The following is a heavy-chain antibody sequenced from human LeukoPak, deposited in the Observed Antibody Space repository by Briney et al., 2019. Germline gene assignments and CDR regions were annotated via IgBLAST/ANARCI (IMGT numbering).Heavy chain of an antibody. CDR3: AREWYYCSSTSCYFYYGMDV. Sequence: SGTLSLTCAVSAGSISTSNWWSWVRQPPGKGLEWIGEIYHSANTNYNPSLKSRVTIEVDKSKNQFSLKLSSVTAADTAVYYCAREWYYCSSTSCYFYYGMDVWGKGTTVTVSS. V-gene: IGHV4-4*02. CDR1: AGSISTSNW. D-gene: IGHD2-2*01. CDR2: IYHSANT. J-gene: IGHJ6*04.